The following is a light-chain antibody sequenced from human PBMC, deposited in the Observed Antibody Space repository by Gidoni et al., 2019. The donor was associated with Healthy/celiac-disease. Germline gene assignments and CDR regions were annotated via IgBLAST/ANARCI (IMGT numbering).Light chain of an antibody. Sequence: DRFTITCRVSQSISSRLAWYQQKPGKAPKLLIYDASSLESWVPSRFSGSGCGREFTLTISSLEPDDFAADYCQMYNSYSGTFGQGTKVEIK. CDR3: QMYNSYSGT. CDR2: DAS. J-gene: IGKJ1*01. CDR1: QSISSR. V-gene: IGKV1-5*01.